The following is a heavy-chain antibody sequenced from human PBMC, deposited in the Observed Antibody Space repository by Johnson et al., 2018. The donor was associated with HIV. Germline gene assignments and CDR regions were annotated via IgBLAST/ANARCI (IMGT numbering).Heavy chain of an antibody. CDR2: MRWNGVST. J-gene: IGHJ3*02. V-gene: IGHV3-20*04. D-gene: IGHD6-13*01. CDR1: GFTCDDYA. CDR3: AKGGAASDAFDI. Sequence: VQLVESGGGVARPGGSLRLSCVASGFTCDDYAMHWVRQVPGKGLEWVSGMRWNGVSTSHVDSVKGRFTISRDNAKNSLYLQMNRLRAEDTALYYCAKGGAASDAFDIWGQGTMVTVSS.